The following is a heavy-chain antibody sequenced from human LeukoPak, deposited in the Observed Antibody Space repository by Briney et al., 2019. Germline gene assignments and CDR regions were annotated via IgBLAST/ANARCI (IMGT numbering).Heavy chain of an antibody. CDR1: GYTFTSYG. D-gene: IGHD4-17*01. CDR3: ARSPSDYGDYPS. Sequence: ASVKVSCKASGYTFTSYGISWVRQAPGQGLEWMGWISAYNGNTNYAQKLRGRVTMTTDTSTSTAYMELRSLRSDDTAVYYCARSPSDYGDYPSRGQGTLVTVSS. CDR2: ISAYNGNT. J-gene: IGHJ4*02. V-gene: IGHV1-18*01.